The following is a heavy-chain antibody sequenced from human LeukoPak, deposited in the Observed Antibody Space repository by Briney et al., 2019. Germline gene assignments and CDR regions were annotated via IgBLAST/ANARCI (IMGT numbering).Heavy chain of an antibody. CDR1: GFTVSSNY. Sequence: GGSLRLSCAASGFTVSSNYMSWVRQAPGKGLEWVSVIYSGGRTYYADSVKGRFTISRDNSKNTLYLQMNSLRAEDTAVYYCARVRPPYCGGDCYSNWFDPWGQGTLVTVSS. V-gene: IGHV3-66*01. D-gene: IGHD2-21*02. CDR2: IYSGGRT. J-gene: IGHJ5*02. CDR3: ARVRPPYCGGDCYSNWFDP.